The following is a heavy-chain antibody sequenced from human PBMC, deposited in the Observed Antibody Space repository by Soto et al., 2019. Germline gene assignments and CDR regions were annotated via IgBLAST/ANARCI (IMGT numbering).Heavy chain of an antibody. V-gene: IGHV3-33*01. Sequence: QVQLVESGGGVVQPGRSLRLSCAASGFTFSSYGMHWVRQAPGKGLEWVAVIWYDGSNKYYADSVKGRFTISRDNSKNMLYLQMNSLRAEDTAVYYCARVGVAATDYYYYYMDVWGKGTTVTVSS. CDR3: ARVGVAATDYYYYYMDV. CDR2: IWYDGSNK. D-gene: IGHD2-15*01. J-gene: IGHJ6*03. CDR1: GFTFSSYG.